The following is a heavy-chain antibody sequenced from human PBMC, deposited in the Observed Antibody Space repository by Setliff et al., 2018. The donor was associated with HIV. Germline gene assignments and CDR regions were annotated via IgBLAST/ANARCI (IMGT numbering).Heavy chain of an antibody. CDR3: ARAGRMALHPGPGGYSSPSVGLDY. J-gene: IGHJ4*02. CDR1: GYTFSTYG. D-gene: IGHD6-6*01. V-gene: IGHV1-18*01. Sequence: ASVKVSCKASGYTFSTYGISWVRQAPGQGLEWMGWISAYNGNTNYAQKLQGRVTVTTDTSTRTAYMEMRSRRSEDTAVYYCARAGRMALHPGPGGYSSPSVGLDYWGQGTLVTVSS. CDR2: ISAYNGNT.